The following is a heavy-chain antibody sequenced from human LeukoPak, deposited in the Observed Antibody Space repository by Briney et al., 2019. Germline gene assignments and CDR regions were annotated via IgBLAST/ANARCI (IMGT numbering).Heavy chain of an antibody. CDR2: IYHSGST. CDR1: GGSISSYY. J-gene: IGHJ3*02. CDR3: ARDYTIGTFDI. Sequence: SETLSLTCTVSGGSISSYYWSWIRQPPGKGLEWIGYIYHSGSTYYNPSLKSRVTISVDRSKNQFSLKLSSVTAADTAVYYCARDYTIGTFDIWGQGTMVTVSS. V-gene: IGHV4-59*12. D-gene: IGHD3-16*01.